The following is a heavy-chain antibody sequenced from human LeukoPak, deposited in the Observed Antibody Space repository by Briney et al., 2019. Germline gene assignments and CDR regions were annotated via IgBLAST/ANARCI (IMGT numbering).Heavy chain of an antibody. CDR1: GYTFTGYY. D-gene: IGHD1-26*01. CDR2: INPNSGGT. CDR3: VRGQWELLSFFDY. V-gene: IGHV1-2*02. Sequence: ASVKVSCKXSGYTFTGYYIHWVRQAPGQGLEWMGWINPNSGGTNYAQKFQGRVTMTRDTSISTAYMELSRLRSDDTAVYYCVRGQWELLSFFDYWGQGTLVTVSS. J-gene: IGHJ4*02.